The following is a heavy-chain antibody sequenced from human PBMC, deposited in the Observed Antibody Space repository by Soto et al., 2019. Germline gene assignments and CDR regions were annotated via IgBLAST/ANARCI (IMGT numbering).Heavy chain of an antibody. CDR1: GFPFSSYS. Sequence: GGSLRLSCAASGFPFSSYSMSWVRQAPGKGLEWVSAISGSGGSTYYADSVKGRFTISRDNSKNTLYLQMNSLRAEDTAVYYCAKAGVVPAANTPPIDYWGQGTLVTVSS. V-gene: IGHV3-23*01. CDR2: ISGSGGST. J-gene: IGHJ4*02. CDR3: AKAGVVPAANTPPIDY. D-gene: IGHD2-2*01.